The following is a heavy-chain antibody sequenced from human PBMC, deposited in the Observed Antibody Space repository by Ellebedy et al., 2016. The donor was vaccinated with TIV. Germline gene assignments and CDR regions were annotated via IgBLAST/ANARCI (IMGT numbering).Heavy chain of an antibody. V-gene: IGHV5-51*01. D-gene: IGHD6-19*01. J-gene: IGHJ6*03. CDR2: IYPGDSDT. Sequence: GESLKISCKGSGYSFTSYWIGWVRQMPGKGLEWMGIIYPGDSDTRYSPSFQGQVTISADKSISTAYLQWSSLKASDTAMYYCARHVIAVAGDYYYYYMDVWGKGTTVTVSS. CDR1: GYSFTSYW. CDR3: ARHVIAVAGDYYYYYMDV.